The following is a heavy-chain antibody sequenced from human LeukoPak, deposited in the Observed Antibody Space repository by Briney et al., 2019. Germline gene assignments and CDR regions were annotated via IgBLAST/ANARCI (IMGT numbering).Heavy chain of an antibody. D-gene: IGHD3-10*01. J-gene: IGHJ4*02. V-gene: IGHV3-23*01. CDR1: GFTFSSYA. CDR2: ISGSGGST. Sequence: GSLRLSCAASGFTFSSYAMSWVRQAPGKGLEWVSAISGSGGSTYYADSVKGWFTISRDNSKSTLYLQMNSLRAEDTAVYYCAKLGLSVRGVIGYWGQGTLVTVSS. CDR3: AKLGLSVRGVIGY.